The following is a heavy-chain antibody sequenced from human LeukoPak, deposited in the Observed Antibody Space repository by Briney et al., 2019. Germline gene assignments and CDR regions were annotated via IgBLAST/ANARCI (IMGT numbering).Heavy chain of an antibody. D-gene: IGHD3-22*01. Sequence: GASVKVSCKASGYTFTSYYMHWVRQAPGQGLEWMGGIIPIFGTANYAQKFQGRVTITADESTSTAYMELSSLRSEDTAVYYCARESPREVVTTYYFDYWAREPWSPSPQ. J-gene: IGHJ4*02. V-gene: IGHV1-69*13. CDR1: GYTFTSYY. CDR3: ARESPREVVTTYYFDY. CDR2: IIPIFGTA.